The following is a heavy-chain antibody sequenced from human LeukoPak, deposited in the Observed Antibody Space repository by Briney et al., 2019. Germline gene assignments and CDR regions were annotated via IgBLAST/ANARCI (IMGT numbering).Heavy chain of an antibody. V-gene: IGHV3-23*01. CDR2: IGYSGGDT. J-gene: IGHJ3*02. Sequence: GGSLRLSCTASGFTLSSYEMSWIRQAPGKGLEWVSSIGYSGGDTHYADSVKGRFTISRDNSKNTLYMQLSSLRGDDTAVYYCAKDHLWFGDRPYAFDIWGQGAMVTVSS. D-gene: IGHD3-10*01. CDR1: GFTLSSYE. CDR3: AKDHLWFGDRPYAFDI.